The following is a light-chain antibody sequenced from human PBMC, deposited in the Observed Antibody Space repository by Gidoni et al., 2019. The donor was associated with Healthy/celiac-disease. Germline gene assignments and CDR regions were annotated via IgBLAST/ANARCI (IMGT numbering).Light chain of an antibody. CDR2: GKN. Sequence: SSELTQDPAMSVALGQTVRITCQGDSLRSYYASWYQQKPGQAPVLVIYGKNNRPSGIPDRFSGSSSGNTASLTITGAQAEDEADYYCNSRDSSGNIWVFGGGTKLTVL. V-gene: IGLV3-19*01. CDR3: NSRDSSGNIWV. J-gene: IGLJ2*01. CDR1: SLRSYY.